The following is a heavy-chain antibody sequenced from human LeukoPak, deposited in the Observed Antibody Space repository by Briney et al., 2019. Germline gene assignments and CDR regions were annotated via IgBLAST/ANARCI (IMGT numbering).Heavy chain of an antibody. CDR2: INGSGGNT. CDR1: GFTFSSYA. CDR3: AKDGTTVVRGLFDK. D-gene: IGHD4-23*01. Sequence: GGSLRLSCAASGFTFSSYAMSWVRQAPGKGLEWVSVINGSGGNTNHADSVKGRFTISRDNSKNTLYLLINSLRAEDTAVYYCAKDGTTVVRGLFDKWGPGTMVTVSS. J-gene: IGHJ3*02. V-gene: IGHV3-23*01.